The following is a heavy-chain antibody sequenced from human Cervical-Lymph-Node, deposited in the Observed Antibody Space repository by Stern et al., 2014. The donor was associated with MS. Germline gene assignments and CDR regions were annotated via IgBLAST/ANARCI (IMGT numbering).Heavy chain of an antibody. CDR1: GYIFTGYY. V-gene: IGHV1-2*02. J-gene: IGHJ6*02. D-gene: IGHD3-3*01. CDR2: INPNTGGT. Sequence: VQLAESGAEVKKPGASVKVSCKTSGYIFTGYYIHWVRQAPGQGLEWMAWINPNTGGTKYAQKFQGRVTMSRDTSISTAYVELSSLTSDDTAVYYCARDQRGITIFGVVTDYYYLGMDVWGQGTTVTVSS. CDR3: ARDQRGITIFGVVTDYYYLGMDV.